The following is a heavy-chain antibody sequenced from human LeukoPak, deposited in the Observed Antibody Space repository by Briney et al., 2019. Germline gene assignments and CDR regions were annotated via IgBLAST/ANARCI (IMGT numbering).Heavy chain of an antibody. Sequence: ASVKVSCKASGYTFTCYYMHWVRQAPGQGLEWMGWINPNSGGTNYAQKFQGRVTMTRDTSISTAYMELSRLRSNDTAVYYCVRISYSSGYYYDYWGQGTLVTVSS. V-gene: IGHV1-2*02. J-gene: IGHJ4*02. CDR2: INPNSGGT. D-gene: IGHD3-22*01. CDR3: VRISYSSGYYYDY. CDR1: GYTFTCYY.